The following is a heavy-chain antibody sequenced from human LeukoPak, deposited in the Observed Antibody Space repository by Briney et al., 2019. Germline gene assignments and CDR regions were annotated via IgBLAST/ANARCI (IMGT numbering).Heavy chain of an antibody. V-gene: IGHV3-48*04. CDR1: GFTFSSYS. D-gene: IGHD2-21*02. J-gene: IGHJ4*02. CDR2: ISSSGSTI. CDR3: ARDRPSYCGGDCSNFDY. Sequence: GGSLRLSCAASGFTFSSYSINWVRQAPGKGLEWVSYISSSGSTIYYADSVKGRFTISRDNAKNSLYLQMNSLRAEDTAVYYCARDRPSYCGGDCSNFDYWGQGTLVTVSS.